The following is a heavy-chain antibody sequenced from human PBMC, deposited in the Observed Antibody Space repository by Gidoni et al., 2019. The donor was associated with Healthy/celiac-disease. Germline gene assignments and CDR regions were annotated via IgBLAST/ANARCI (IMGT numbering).Heavy chain of an antibody. Sequence: QVQLVESGGGVVQPGSSLRLSCAASGFTFSSYGRHWVRQAPGKGLEWVAVISYDGSNKYYADSVKGRFTISRDNSKNTLYLQMNSLRAEDTAVYYCAKPTHRFLEWLLPYFDYWGQGTLVTVSS. V-gene: IGHV3-30*18. D-gene: IGHD3-3*01. CDR2: ISYDGSNK. CDR3: AKPTHRFLEWLLPYFDY. J-gene: IGHJ4*02. CDR1: GFTFSSYG.